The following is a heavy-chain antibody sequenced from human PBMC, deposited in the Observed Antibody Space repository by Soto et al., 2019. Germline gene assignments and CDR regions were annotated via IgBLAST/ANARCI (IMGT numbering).Heavy chain of an antibody. Sequence: QVQLQESGPGLVKPSQTLSLSCAVSGGSIGSGAYFWSWIRQHPGKGLEWIGYISDSGDTYYNPSLKSRVTISIDTSKSQFSLKLRSVTAADTAIYYCARVRGDQGDYVSFDLWGQGTLLTVSS. D-gene: IGHD4-17*01. CDR3: ARVRGDQGDYVSFDL. V-gene: IGHV4-31*11. J-gene: IGHJ5*02. CDR1: GGSIGSGAYF. CDR2: ISDSGDT.